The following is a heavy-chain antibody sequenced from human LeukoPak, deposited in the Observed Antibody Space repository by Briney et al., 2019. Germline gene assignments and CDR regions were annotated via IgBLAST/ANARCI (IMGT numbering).Heavy chain of an antibody. CDR3: ARDRLHYGEYEKTFDY. V-gene: IGHV3-21*05. J-gene: IGHJ4*02. D-gene: IGHD4-17*01. Sequence: GGSLRLSCAASGFTFSSYEMNWVRQAPGKGLEWVSYISSRSTYIYYADSVKGRFTISRDNAKNSLYLQMDSLRAEDTAVYYCARDRLHYGEYEKTFDYWGQGTLVTVSS. CDR1: GFTFSSYE. CDR2: ISSRSTYI.